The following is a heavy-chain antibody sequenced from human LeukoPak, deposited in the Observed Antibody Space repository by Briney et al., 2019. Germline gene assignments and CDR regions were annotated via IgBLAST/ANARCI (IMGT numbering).Heavy chain of an antibody. Sequence: SETLSLNCTVSGGSISSYYWSWIRQPPGQGLEWIGNIYYSGSTNYNPSLKSRVTIAVDTSKNQFSLKLSSVTAADTAAYYCASARDYDFWSGYSMDVWGKGATVTVSS. CDR1: GGSISSYY. CDR2: IYYSGST. D-gene: IGHD3-3*01. CDR3: ASARDYDFWSGYSMDV. J-gene: IGHJ6*03. V-gene: IGHV4-59*01.